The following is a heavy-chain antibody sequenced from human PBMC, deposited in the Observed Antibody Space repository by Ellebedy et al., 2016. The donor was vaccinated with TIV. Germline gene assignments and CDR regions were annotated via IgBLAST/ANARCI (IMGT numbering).Heavy chain of an antibody. J-gene: IGHJ4*02. V-gene: IGHV1-69*04. CDR1: GGTFSSYA. CDR3: ARDSGAYCGGDCYNIDY. D-gene: IGHD2-21*02. Sequence: AASVKVSCKASGGTFSSYAISWARQAPGQGLEWMGRIIPILGIANYAQKFQGRVTITADKSTSTAYMELSSLRSEDTAVYYWARDSGAYCGGDCYNIDYWGQGTLVTVSS. CDR2: IIPILGIA.